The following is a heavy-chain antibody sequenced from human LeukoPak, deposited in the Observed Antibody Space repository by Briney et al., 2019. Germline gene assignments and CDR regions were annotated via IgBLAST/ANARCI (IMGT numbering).Heavy chain of an antibody. V-gene: IGHV4-59*01. CDR3: AREAARGAFDI. D-gene: IGHD2-15*01. CDR1: GGSISSYY. CDR2: IYYSGST. J-gene: IGHJ3*02. Sequence: SETLSLTCTVSGGSISSYYWSWIRQPPGKGLEWTGYIYYSGSTNYNPSLKSRVTISVDTSKNQFSLKLSSVTAADTAVYYCAREAARGAFDIWGQGTMVTVSS.